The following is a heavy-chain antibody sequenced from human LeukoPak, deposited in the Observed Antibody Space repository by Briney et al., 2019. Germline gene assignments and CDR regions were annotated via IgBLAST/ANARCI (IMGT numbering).Heavy chain of an antibody. CDR2: IYTSGST. CDR1: GGSISSGSYY. D-gene: IGHD6-13*01. V-gene: IGHV4-61*02. J-gene: IGHJ4*02. CDR3: AKDPAWIAATWYGVREFDY. Sequence: SQTLSLTCTVSGGSISSGSYYWSWIRQPAGKGLEWIGRIYTSGSTNYNPSLKSRVTISVDTSKNQFSLKLSSVTAADTAVYYCAKDPAWIAATWYGVREFDYWGQGTLVTVSS.